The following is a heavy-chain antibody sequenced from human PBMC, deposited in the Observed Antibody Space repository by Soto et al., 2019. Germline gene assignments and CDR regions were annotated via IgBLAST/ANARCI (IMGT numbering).Heavy chain of an antibody. Sequence: HPGGSLRLSCAASGFTFSSYAMSWVRQAPGKGLEWVSAVSGSGGSTCYADSVKGRFTISRDNSKNTLYLQMNSLRAEDTAVYYCAKDRAVEMATGDAFDIWGQGTMVTVSS. J-gene: IGHJ3*02. CDR3: AKDRAVEMATGDAFDI. V-gene: IGHV3-23*01. CDR1: GFTFSSYA. CDR2: VSGSGGST. D-gene: IGHD5-12*01.